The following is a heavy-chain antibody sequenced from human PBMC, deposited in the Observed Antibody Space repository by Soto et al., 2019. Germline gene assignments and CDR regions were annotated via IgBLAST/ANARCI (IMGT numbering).Heavy chain of an antibody. Sequence: PGECLKISCKGSGYTFISYWIGWVRQMPGKGLEWMGIIYPGDSESRYSPSFQGQVTISADKSISTAYLQWSSLKASDTAMYYCARTTAPYGGNRGYYYYGMDVWGQGTTVTVSS. CDR3: ARTTAPYGGNRGYYYYGMDV. CDR2: IYPGDSES. J-gene: IGHJ6*02. V-gene: IGHV5-51*01. D-gene: IGHD2-15*01. CDR1: GYTFISYW.